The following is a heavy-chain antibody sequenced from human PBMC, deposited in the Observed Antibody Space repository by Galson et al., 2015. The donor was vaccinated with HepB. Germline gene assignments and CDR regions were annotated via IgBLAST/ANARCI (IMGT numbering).Heavy chain of an antibody. CDR3: AKRVVVVVAATPNWYFDL. CDR1: GFTFSSYA. CDR2: ISGSGGST. J-gene: IGHJ2*01. Sequence: SLRLSCAASGFTFSSYAMSWVRQAPGKGLEWVSAISGSGGSTYYADSVKGRFTISRDNSKNTLYLQMNSLRAEDTAVYYCAKRVVVVVAATPNWYFDLWGRGTLVTVSS. V-gene: IGHV3-23*01. D-gene: IGHD2-15*01.